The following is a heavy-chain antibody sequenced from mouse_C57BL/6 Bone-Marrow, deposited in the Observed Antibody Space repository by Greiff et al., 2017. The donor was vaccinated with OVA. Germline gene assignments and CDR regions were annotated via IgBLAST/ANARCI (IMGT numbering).Heavy chain of an antibody. CDR1: GYTFTSYG. J-gene: IGHJ2*01. D-gene: IGHD2-1*01. CDR3: AREGGIDYGNRLFDY. V-gene: IGHV1-81*01. CDR2: IYPRSGNT. Sequence: QVQLQQSGAELARPGASVKLSCKASGYTFTSYGISWVKQRTGQGLEWIGEIYPRSGNTYYNEKFKGKATLTADKSNSTAYMELRSLTSEDSAVYSCAREGGIDYGNRLFDYWGQGTTLTVSS.